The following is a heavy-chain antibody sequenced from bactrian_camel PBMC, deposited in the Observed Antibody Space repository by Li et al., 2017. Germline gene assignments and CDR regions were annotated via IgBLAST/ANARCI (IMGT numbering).Heavy chain of an antibody. CDR1: RSAVNNDC. CDR2: FYPYGGAT. J-gene: IGHJ4*01. Sequence: VQLVESGGGSVQAGGALRLSCTNSRSAVNNDCMGWFRQAPGKEREAVAAFYPYGGATHYADSVKGRFTISLDNAKNTLYLQMNSLKPEDTAMYYCAADERRDNPDSCWGSRYDYPSWGRGTQVTVS. CDR3: AADERRDNPDSCWGSRYDYPS. D-gene: IGHD1*01. V-gene: IGHV3S6*01.